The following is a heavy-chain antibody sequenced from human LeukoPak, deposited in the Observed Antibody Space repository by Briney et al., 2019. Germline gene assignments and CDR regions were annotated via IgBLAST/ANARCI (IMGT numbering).Heavy chain of an antibody. V-gene: IGHV3-21*01. D-gene: IGHD1-26*01. CDR3: ARRGSPNYYFDY. CDR2: IDSSSSYI. Sequence: GGSLRLSCAASGFTFSDYTMNWVRQAPGKGLEWVSSIDSSSSYIYYADSVKGRFTISRDNAKNTLYLQMNSLRAEDTAVYYCARRGSPNYYFDYWGQGTLVTVSS. J-gene: IGHJ4*02. CDR1: GFTFSDYT.